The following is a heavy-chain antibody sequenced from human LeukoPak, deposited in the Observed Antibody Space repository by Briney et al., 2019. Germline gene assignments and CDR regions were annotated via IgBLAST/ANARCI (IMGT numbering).Heavy chain of an antibody. V-gene: IGHV5-51*01. D-gene: IGHD2-2*01. CDR1: GYSFTNYW. J-gene: IGHJ4*02. CDR2: IYPGDSDT. Sequence: GESLTISCKGSGYSFTNYWIGWVRQMPGKGLEWMGIIYPGDSDTNYSPSFQGQVTISADKSISTAYLQWSSLKASDTAMFYCARLQCSSSSCYYDYWGQGTLVTVSS. CDR3: ARLQCSSSSCYYDY.